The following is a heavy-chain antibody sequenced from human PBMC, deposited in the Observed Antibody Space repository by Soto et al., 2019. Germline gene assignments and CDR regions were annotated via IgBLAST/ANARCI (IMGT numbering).Heavy chain of an antibody. V-gene: IGHV3-7*01. J-gene: IGHJ3*02. CDR3: GTDRWGGAFDM. D-gene: IGHD3-10*01. CDR1: GFSLRSDW. CDR2: IKEDGSVK. Sequence: EVQVVESGGGLVQPGGSLRLSCAAIGFSLRSDWMAWVRQIPGKGLEFVANIKEDGSVKNYVDSVKGRFSISRDNDKNSLYLQMNSLRAEDTAVYHCGTDRWGGAFDMWGQGTTVTVSS.